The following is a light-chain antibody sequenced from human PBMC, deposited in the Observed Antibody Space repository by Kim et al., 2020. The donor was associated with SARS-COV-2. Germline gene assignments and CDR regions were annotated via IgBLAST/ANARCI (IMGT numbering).Light chain of an antibody. CDR3: SSYGGTNNVI. CDR1: SSDVGGYDY. J-gene: IGLJ2*01. Sequence: QSFAISCTGTSSDVGGYDYVSWYQQHPGKAPKLMIYEVNKRPSGVPDRFSGSKSGHTASLTVSGLQAEDEAHYYCSSYGGTNNVIFGGGTQLTVL. CDR2: EVN. V-gene: IGLV2-8*01.